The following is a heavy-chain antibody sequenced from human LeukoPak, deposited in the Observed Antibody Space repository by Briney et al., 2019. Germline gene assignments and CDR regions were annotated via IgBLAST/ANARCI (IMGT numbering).Heavy chain of an antibody. CDR3: ARDRAVAGTGFQH. CDR2: IYYTGST. V-gene: IGHV4-39*07. J-gene: IGHJ1*01. Sequence: SETLSLTCTVSAGSISTSSYYWDWLRQPPGTGLEWVGSIYYTGSTYYNPSLKSRAIMSVDTSTNQFSMKLSSVTAADTAMYYCARDRAVAGTGFQHWGQGTLVTVSS. D-gene: IGHD6-19*01. CDR1: AGSISTSSYY.